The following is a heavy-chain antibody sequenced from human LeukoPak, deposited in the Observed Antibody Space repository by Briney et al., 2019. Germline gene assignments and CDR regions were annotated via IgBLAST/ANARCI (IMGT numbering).Heavy chain of an antibody. CDR2: INPNSGGT. CDR3: ARDWNRVNWFDP. J-gene: IGHJ5*02. CDR1: GYTFTGYY. V-gene: IGHV1-2*02. D-gene: IGHD1-1*01. Sequence: ASVKVSCKASGYTFTGYYMHWVRQAPGQGLEWMGWINPNSGGTNYAQKFQGRVTMTRDTSISTAYMELSRLRPDDTAVYYCARDWNRVNWFDPWGQGTLVTVSS.